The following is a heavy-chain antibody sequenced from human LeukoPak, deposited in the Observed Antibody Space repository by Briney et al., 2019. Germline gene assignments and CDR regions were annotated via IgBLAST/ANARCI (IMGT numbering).Heavy chain of an antibody. V-gene: IGHV1-2*02. J-gene: IGHJ4*02. CDR2: INPNSGGT. CDR1: GYTFTGYY. D-gene: IGHD4-17*01. CDR3: AIDYGDRSDSDY. Sequence: SVKVSCKASGYTFTGYYMHWVRQAPGQGLEWMGWINPNSGGTNYAQKLQGRVTMTTDTSTSTAYMELRSLRSDDTAVYYCAIDYGDRSDSDYWGQGTLVTVSS.